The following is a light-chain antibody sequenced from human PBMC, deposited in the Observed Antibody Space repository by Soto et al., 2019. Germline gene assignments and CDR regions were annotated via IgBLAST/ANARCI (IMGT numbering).Light chain of an antibody. CDR1: SSDVGGYNY. CDR2: DVS. Sequence: QSALTQPPSASGSPGQSVTISCTGSSSDVGGYNYVSWYQQHPGKAPKLMIYDVSKRPSGVPDRFSGSKSGNTASLTVSGLQAEDEADYYCSSYVGSNIVVFGGGTKVTVL. CDR3: SSYVGSNIVV. V-gene: IGLV2-8*01. J-gene: IGLJ2*01.